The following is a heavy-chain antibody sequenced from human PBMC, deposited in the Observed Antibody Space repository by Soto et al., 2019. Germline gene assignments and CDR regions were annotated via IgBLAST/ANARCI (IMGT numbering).Heavy chain of an antibody. D-gene: IGHD3-10*01. CDR3: ARGVLWFGEPRYYYYGMDV. CDR2: ISSSSSTI. CDR1: GFTFSSYS. Sequence: GGSLRLSCAASGFTFSSYSMNWVRQAPGKGLEWVSYISSSSSTIYYADSVKGRFTISRDNAKNSLYLQMNSLRDEDTAVYYCARGVLWFGEPRYYYYGMDVWGQGTTVTVSS. V-gene: IGHV3-48*02. J-gene: IGHJ6*02.